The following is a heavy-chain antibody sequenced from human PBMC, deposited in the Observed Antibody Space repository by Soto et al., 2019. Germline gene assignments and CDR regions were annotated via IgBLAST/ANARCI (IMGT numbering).Heavy chain of an antibody. CDR2: ISPGDSDI. CDR3: ARGWRSFDV. CDR1: GYVFTTYW. Sequence: PGESLKISCKGSGYVFTTYWIGWVRQMPGKGLEWMGIISPGDSDITYSPSFQGQVTFSADNSISTAYLQWRSLRASDTTIYYCARGWRSFDVWGQGTVVTVSS. D-gene: IGHD3-16*01. J-gene: IGHJ4*02. V-gene: IGHV5-51*01.